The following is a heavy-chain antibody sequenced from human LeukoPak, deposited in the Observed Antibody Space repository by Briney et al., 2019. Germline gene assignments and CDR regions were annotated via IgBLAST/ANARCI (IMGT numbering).Heavy chain of an antibody. D-gene: IGHD6-13*01. CDR3: AKSGGGQQLVPYYFDY. V-gene: IGHV3-30*02. CDR2: IRYDGSNK. CDR1: GFTFSSYG. Sequence: GGSLRLSCAASGFTFSSYGTHWVRQAPGKGLEWVAFIRYDGSNKYYADSVKGRFTISRDNSKNTLYLQMNSLRAEDTAVYYCAKSGGGQQLVPYYFDYWGQGTLVTVSS. J-gene: IGHJ4*02.